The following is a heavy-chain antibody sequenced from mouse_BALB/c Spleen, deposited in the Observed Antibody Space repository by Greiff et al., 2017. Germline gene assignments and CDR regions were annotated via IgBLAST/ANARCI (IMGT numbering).Heavy chain of an antibody. CDR3: ARKKYGNYYAMDY. V-gene: IGHV1S135*01. Sequence: VQLQQSGPELMKPGASVKISCKASGYSFTSYYMHWVKQSHGKSLEWIGYIDPFNGGTSYNQKFKGKATLTVDKSSSTAYMHLSSLTSEDSAVYYGARKKYGNYYAMDYWGQGTSVTVSS. D-gene: IGHD2-10*02. J-gene: IGHJ4*01. CDR1: GYSFTSYY. CDR2: IDPFNGGT.